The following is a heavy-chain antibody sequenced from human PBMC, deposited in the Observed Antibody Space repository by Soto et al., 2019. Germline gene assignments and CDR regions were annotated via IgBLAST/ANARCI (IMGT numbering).Heavy chain of an antibody. V-gene: IGHV3-48*02. D-gene: IGHD6-13*01. J-gene: IGHJ6*02. CDR3: ARWQQLVRYYYYGMDV. CDR2: ISSSSSTI. Sequence: PGGSLRLSCAASGFPFSSYIMNWVRQAPGKGLEWVSYISSSSSTIYYADSVKGRFTISRDNAKNSLYLQMNSLRDEDTAVYYCARWQQLVRYYYYGMDVWGQGTTVTVSS. CDR1: GFPFSSYI.